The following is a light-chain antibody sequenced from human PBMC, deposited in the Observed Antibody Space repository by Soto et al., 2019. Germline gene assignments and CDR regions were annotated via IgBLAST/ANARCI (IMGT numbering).Light chain of an antibody. CDR1: QSVSTD. Sequence: EIVLTQSPVTLSLSPGERATLSCRASQSVSTDLARYQQKRGQPPRLLIYDACRTAAGIPARFSGSGSGRDFRLPISSLEPEDFEVYYCQQRSKWLPLTFGGGTKVEIK. CDR3: QQRSKWLPLT. CDR2: DAC. V-gene: IGKV3-11*02. J-gene: IGKJ4*01.